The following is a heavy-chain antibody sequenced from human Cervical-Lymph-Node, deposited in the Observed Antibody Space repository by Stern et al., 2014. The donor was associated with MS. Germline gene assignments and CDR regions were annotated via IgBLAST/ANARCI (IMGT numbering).Heavy chain of an antibody. CDR3: ARAQAVYYDSSGVFDY. Sequence: EVQLVESGGGLVKPGGSLRISCAASGFTFSSYSMNWVRQAPGKGLEWVSSISSSSSYIYYADAVKGRFTISRDNAKNSLYLQMNSLRAEDTAVYYCARAQAVYYDSSGVFDYWGQGTLVTVSS. V-gene: IGHV3-21*01. D-gene: IGHD3-22*01. J-gene: IGHJ4*02. CDR2: ISSSSSYI. CDR1: GFTFSSYS.